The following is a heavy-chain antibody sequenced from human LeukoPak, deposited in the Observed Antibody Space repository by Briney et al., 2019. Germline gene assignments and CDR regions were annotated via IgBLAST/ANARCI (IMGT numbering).Heavy chain of an antibody. Sequence: GGSLRLSCAASGFTFSSYGMHWVRQAPGKGLEWVAFTRYDGSNKYYADSVKGRFTISRDNSKNTLYLQMNSLRAEDTAVYYCAKDWQQLDDYWGQGTLVTVSS. J-gene: IGHJ4*02. CDR3: AKDWQQLDDY. V-gene: IGHV3-30*02. CDR1: GFTFSSYG. CDR2: TRYDGSNK. D-gene: IGHD6-13*01.